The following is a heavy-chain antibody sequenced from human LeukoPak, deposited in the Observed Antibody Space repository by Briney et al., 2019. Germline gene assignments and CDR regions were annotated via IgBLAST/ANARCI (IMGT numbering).Heavy chain of an antibody. J-gene: IGHJ3*02. Sequence: GRSLRLSCAASEFSVGSNYMTWVRQAPGKGLEWVSSISSSSSYIYYADSVKGRFTISRDNAKNSLYLQMNSLRAEDTAVYYCARDMYSSSWYTDAFDIWGQGTMVTVSS. D-gene: IGHD6-13*01. CDR1: EFSVGSNY. V-gene: IGHV3-21*01. CDR3: ARDMYSSSWYTDAFDI. CDR2: ISSSSSYI.